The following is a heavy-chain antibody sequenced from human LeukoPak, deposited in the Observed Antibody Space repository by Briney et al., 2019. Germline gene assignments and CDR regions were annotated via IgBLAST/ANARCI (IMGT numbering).Heavy chain of an antibody. J-gene: IGHJ4*02. CDR3: AIDSSGDYFDY. CDR1: GFTVSGNY. D-gene: IGHD3-22*01. CDR2: IYSGGST. V-gene: IGHV3-66*02. Sequence: GGSLRLSCVVSGFTVSGNYMSWVRQAPGKGLEWVSVIYSGGSTYYADSVKGRFTISRDNSKNTLFLEMNSLRAEDTAVYYCAIDSSGDYFDYWGQGTLVTVSS.